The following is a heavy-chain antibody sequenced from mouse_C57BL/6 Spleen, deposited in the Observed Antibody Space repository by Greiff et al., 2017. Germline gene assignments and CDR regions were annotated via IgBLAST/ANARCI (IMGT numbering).Heavy chain of an antibody. CDR1: GYSITSGYY. V-gene: IGHV3-6*01. Sequence: EVKLVESGPGLVKPSQSLSLSCSVTGYSITSGYYWNLIRQFPGNKLECMGFINDDGSNNYHPSIKNRISINRETSKNQCFLKLNAVTTEGTGSCCGARHYYGDYWGQGTTLTVSS. J-gene: IGHJ2*01. CDR3: ARHYYGDY. D-gene: IGHD2-1*01. CDR2: INDDGSN.